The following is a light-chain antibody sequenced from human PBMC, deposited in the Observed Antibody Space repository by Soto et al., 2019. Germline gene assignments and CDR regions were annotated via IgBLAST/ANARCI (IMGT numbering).Light chain of an antibody. Sequence: EIVLTQSPATLSLSPGERATLSCRASQSISSYLAWYQQKPDQAPRLLIYDASNRATGIPARFSGSGSGTDFTLTISSLAPDDCAVYYCDERSTWPFTFGPGTKVYIK. CDR3: DERSTWPFT. J-gene: IGKJ3*01. CDR1: QSISSY. CDR2: DAS. V-gene: IGKV3-11*01.